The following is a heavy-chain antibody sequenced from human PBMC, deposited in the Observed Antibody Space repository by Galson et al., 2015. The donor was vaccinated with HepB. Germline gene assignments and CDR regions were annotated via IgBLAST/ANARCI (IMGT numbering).Heavy chain of an antibody. J-gene: IGHJ4*02. Sequence: SLRLSCAASGFTFTNYAMHWVRQAPSKGLEWVAVTSYDEMYKYYTDSVRGRFTISRDNSKNTLYLQMNSLRTEDTAVYYCAREPRTRRYYYDSSTYGPVDYWGQGSLVTVSS. D-gene: IGHD3-22*01. CDR2: TSYDEMYK. CDR1: GFTFTNYA. CDR3: AREPRTRRYYYDSSTYGPVDY. V-gene: IGHV3-30*04.